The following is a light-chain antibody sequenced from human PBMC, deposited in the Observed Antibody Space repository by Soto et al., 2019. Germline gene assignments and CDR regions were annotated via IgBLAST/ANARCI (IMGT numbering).Light chain of an antibody. CDR1: QSVRRQ. CDR3: QQRSNWHLLT. V-gene: IGKV3-11*01. J-gene: IGKJ4*01. CDR2: DAS. Sequence: EILLPQSPCTLYLSPGGRATLSCGASQSVRRQVAWYQQKPGQAPRLLSYDASNRATGIPASFSGSGSGTDFTLTISSLEHEDFAVYYCQQRSNWHLLTFGRGTKVDIK.